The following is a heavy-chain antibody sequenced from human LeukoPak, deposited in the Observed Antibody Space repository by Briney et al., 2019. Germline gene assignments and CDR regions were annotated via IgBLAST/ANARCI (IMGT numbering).Heavy chain of an antibody. CDR1: GYSISSGYY. Sequence: KPSETLSLTCAVSGYSISSGYYWGWIRQPPGKGPEWIGSIYHSGSTYCNPSLKSRVTISVDTSKNQFSLKLSSVTAADTAVYYCARQIHDYGDYFDYWGQGTLVTVSS. J-gene: IGHJ4*02. CDR3: ARQIHDYGDYFDY. V-gene: IGHV4-38-2*01. D-gene: IGHD4-17*01. CDR2: IYHSGST.